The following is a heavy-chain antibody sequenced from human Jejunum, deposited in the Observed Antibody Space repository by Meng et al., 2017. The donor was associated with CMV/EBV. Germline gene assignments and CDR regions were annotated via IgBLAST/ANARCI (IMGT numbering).Heavy chain of an antibody. CDR2: MNPSGVT. J-gene: IGHJ4*02. CDR3: ARELGYCSGGNCYGGTFDY. V-gene: IGHV4-34*02. D-gene: IGHD2-15*01. CDR1: GGSVSGHY. Sequence: QVRLPQWGEGLLRPSETLSLTCAVYGGSVSGHYWSWIRQTPGKGLEWIGEMNPSGVTIYNPSLKGRVTISVDTSKNQFSLKLTSVTAADTALYYCARELGYCSGGNCYGGTFDYWGQGTLVTVSS.